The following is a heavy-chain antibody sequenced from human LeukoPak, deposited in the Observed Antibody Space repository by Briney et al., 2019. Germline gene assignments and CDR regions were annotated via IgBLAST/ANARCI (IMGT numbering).Heavy chain of an antibody. Sequence: GGSLRLSCAASGFTVSSNYMSWVRQAPGKGLEWVSVIYSGGSTYYADSVKGRFTISRDNSKNTLYLQMNSLRAEDTAVYYCARDPSPMTTVTTYYFDYWGQGTLVTVSS. CDR1: GFTVSSNY. J-gene: IGHJ4*02. CDR2: IYSGGST. CDR3: ARDPSPMTTVTTYYFDY. V-gene: IGHV3-66*02. D-gene: IGHD4-11*01.